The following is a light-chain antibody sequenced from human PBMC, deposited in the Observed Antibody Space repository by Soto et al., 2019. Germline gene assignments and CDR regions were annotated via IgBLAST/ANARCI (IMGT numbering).Light chain of an antibody. CDR3: QQYNRSYT. V-gene: IGKV1-5*01. CDR1: QSIANR. J-gene: IGKJ2*01. Sequence: DIQLTQSPSILSASGGDRVTITCRASQSIANRLAWYQHKPGKTPKLLIYGASTLESGVPSRFSGSGSGTEFTLTINSLQTDDFATYYCQQYNRSYTFGQGTKLEIK. CDR2: GAS.